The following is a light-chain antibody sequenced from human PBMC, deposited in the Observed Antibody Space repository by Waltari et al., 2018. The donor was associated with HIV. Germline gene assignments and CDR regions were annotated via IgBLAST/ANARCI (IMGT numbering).Light chain of an antibody. Sequence: EIVLTQSPATLSLSPGERATLSCRASQGIRNYLAWYQQKPGQAPRLLIYDASNKATGIPARFSGSGSGTDFTLTISSLEPEDFAVYYCQHRSNWPLTFGGGTKVEIK. V-gene: IGKV3-11*01. CDR1: QGIRNY. CDR3: QHRSNWPLT. J-gene: IGKJ4*01. CDR2: DAS.